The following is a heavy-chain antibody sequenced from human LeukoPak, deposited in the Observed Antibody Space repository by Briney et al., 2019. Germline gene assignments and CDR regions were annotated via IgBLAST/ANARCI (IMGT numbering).Heavy chain of an antibody. CDR2: IYYSGST. Sequence: SETLSLTCTVSGGSISSYYWSWIRQPPGKGLEWIGYIYYSGSTNYNPSLKSRVTISVDTSKNQFSLKLSSVTAADTAVYYCARDEVGGDYWGQGTPVTVSS. J-gene: IGHJ4*02. CDR3: ARDEVGGDY. D-gene: IGHD1-26*01. CDR1: GGSISSYY. V-gene: IGHV4-59*01.